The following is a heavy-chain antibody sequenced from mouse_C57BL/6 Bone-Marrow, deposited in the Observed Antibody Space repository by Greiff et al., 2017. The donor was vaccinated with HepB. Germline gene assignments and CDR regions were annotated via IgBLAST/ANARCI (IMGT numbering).Heavy chain of an antibody. CDR3: ARCDYGSSPYAMDY. Sequence: QVHVKQPGAELVKPGASVKLSCKASGYTFTSYWMHWVKQRPGRGLEWIGRIDPNNGGTKYNEKFKSKATLTVDKPSSTAYMQLSSLTSEDSAVYYCARCDYGSSPYAMDYWGQGTSVTVSS. D-gene: IGHD1-1*01. J-gene: IGHJ4*01. V-gene: IGHV1-72*01. CDR1: GYTFTSYW. CDR2: IDPNNGGT.